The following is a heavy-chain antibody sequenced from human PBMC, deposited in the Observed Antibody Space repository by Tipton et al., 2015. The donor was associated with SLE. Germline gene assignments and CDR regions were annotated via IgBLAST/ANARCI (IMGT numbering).Heavy chain of an antibody. J-gene: IGHJ4*02. CDR2: ISSSSSYI. D-gene: IGHD2-21*02. Sequence: SLRLSRAASGFTFSSYSMNWVRQAPGKGLEWVSSISSSSSYIYYADSVKGRFTISRDNAKNSLYLQMSSLRVEDTAAYYCVKDGGGGDFYFDYWGQGTLVTVSS. CDR3: VKDGGGGDFYFDY. CDR1: GFTFSSYS. V-gene: IGHV3-21*01.